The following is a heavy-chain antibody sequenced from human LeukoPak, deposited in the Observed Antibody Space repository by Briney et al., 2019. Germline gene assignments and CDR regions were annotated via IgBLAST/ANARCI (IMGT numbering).Heavy chain of an antibody. CDR3: AREGDKYANWFDT. CDR1: GGSISSTNW. V-gene: IGHV4-4*02. D-gene: IGHD2-8*01. Sequence: SETLSLTCAVSGGSISSTNWWSWVRQPPGKGLEWIGEINHSGSTNYNPSLKGRVTISVDTSKNQFSLNLSSVTAADTAVYYCAREGDKYANWFDTWGQGTLVTVSS. J-gene: IGHJ5*02. CDR2: INHSGST.